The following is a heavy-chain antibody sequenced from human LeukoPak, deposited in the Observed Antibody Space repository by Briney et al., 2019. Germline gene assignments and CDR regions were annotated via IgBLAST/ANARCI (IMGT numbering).Heavy chain of an antibody. J-gene: IGHJ6*04. Sequence: GGSLRLSCAASGFTFSNYWMHWVRQAPGKGQVWVSRIKTDGSNTDYADSVRGRFTISRDNAKNTLYLQMSSLRVEDTAVYYCGRGPGGYFGLDVWGKGTTVIVSS. D-gene: IGHD3-10*01. CDR3: GRGPGGYFGLDV. V-gene: IGHV3-74*01. CDR2: IKTDGSNT. CDR1: GFTFSNYW.